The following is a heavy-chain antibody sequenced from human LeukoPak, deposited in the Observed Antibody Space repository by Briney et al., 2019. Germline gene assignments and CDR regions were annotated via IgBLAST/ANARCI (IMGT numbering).Heavy chain of an antibody. D-gene: IGHD3-22*01. CDR2: IIPIFGTA. CDR3: ATAPRWYYYDSSGYPGR. Sequence: ASVKVSCKASGGTFSSYAISWVRQAPGQGLEWMGGIIPIFGTANYAQKFQGRVTITADESTSTAYMELSSLRSEDTAVYYCATAPRWYYYDSSGYPGRWGQGTLVTVSS. J-gene: IGHJ4*02. V-gene: IGHV1-69*13. CDR1: GGTFSSYA.